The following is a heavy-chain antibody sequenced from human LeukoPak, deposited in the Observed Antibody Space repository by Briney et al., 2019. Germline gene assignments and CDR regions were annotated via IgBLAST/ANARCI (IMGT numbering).Heavy chain of an antibody. D-gene: IGHD4-17*01. J-gene: IGHJ6*03. Sequence: QSGGSLRLSCAASGFTVSSNYMSWVRQAPGKVLEWVSVIYSGGSTYYADSAKGRFTISRDNSKNTLYLQMNSLRAEDTAVYYCARGYGDYYYYYYMDVWGKGTTVTISS. V-gene: IGHV3-53*01. CDR2: IYSGGST. CDR1: GFTVSSNY. CDR3: ARGYGDYYYYYYMDV.